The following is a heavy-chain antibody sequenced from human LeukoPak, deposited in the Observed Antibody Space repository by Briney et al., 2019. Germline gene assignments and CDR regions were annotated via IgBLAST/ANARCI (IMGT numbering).Heavy chain of an antibody. CDR3: ARGMVAANYYFDY. CDR1: GFTFSSYG. Sequence: GGSLRLSCAASGFTFSSYGMHWVRQAPGKGLEWVAVIWYDGSNKYYADSVKGRFTISRDNSKNTLYLQMNSLRAEDTAVYYCARGMVAANYYFDYWGQGTLVTVSS. D-gene: IGHD2-15*01. V-gene: IGHV3-33*01. J-gene: IGHJ4*02. CDR2: IWYDGSNK.